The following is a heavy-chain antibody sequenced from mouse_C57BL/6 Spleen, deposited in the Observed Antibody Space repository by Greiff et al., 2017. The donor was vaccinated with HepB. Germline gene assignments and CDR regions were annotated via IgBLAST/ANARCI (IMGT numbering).Heavy chain of an antibody. V-gene: IGHV5-17*01. Sequence: EVQLVESGGGLVKPGGSLKLSCAASGFTFSDYGMHWVRQAPEKGLEWVAYISSGSSTIYYADTVKGRFTISRDNAKNTLFLQMTSLRSEDTAMYYCARPYGNYLYWYFDVWGTGTTVTVSS. J-gene: IGHJ1*03. CDR1: GFTFSDYG. D-gene: IGHD2-1*01. CDR2: ISSGSSTI. CDR3: ARPYGNYLYWYFDV.